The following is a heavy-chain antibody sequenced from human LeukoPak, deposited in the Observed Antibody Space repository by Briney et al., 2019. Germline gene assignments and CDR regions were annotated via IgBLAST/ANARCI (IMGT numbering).Heavy chain of an antibody. Sequence: PGGSLRLSCEASGFTFSIYAMSWVRQAPGKGLEWLSIMSGAGGRIEYADSVKGRFTISRDNSRNTVYLHMNSLRAEDTAIYYCATHTATPGPFDYWGQGTLVTVSS. CDR2: MSGAGGRI. CDR3: ATHTATPGPFDY. CDR1: GFTFSIYA. V-gene: IGHV3-23*01. D-gene: IGHD2-15*01. J-gene: IGHJ4*02.